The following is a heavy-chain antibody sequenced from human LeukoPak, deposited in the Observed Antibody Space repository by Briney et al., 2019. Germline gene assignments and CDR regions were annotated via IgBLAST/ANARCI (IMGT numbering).Heavy chain of an antibody. V-gene: IGHV3-74*01. Sequence: GGSLRLSCAASGFSFSSYWMHWVRQVPGKGLVWVSRIKTDVSGANYADSVTGRFTISRDNVKNTLFLQMNSLRVEDTAVYYCGRDLVYGSGSLDNWGQGTLVTVSS. CDR1: GFSFSSYW. J-gene: IGHJ4*02. CDR3: GRDLVYGSGSLDN. CDR2: IKTDVSGA. D-gene: IGHD3-10*01.